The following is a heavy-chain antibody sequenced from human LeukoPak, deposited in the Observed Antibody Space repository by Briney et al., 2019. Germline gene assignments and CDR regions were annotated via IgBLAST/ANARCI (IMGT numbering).Heavy chain of an antibody. CDR3: AKSLGATRGYFEH. V-gene: IGHV3-66*02. Sequence: GGSLRLSCAASGFTVSSNYMSWVRQAPGKGLEWVSINTGGSTYYADSVKGRYTISRDNSKNTLYLQMNSLRPEDTAVYYCAKSLGATRGYFEHWGQGTLVTVSS. D-gene: IGHD1-26*01. CDR1: GFTVSSNY. CDR2: NTGGST. J-gene: IGHJ4*02.